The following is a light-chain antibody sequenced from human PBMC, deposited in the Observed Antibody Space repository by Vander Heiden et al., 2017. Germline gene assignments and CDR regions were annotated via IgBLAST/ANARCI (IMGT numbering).Light chain of an antibody. V-gene: IGKV1-39*01. CDR1: QSSSSY. CDR2: AAS. J-gene: IGKJ2*01. Sequence: DIHMTHSPSSLSASVGDRVTITCRASQSSSSYLNWYQQKPGKAPKLLIYAASSLESGVPSRFSGSGSGTDFTLTISSLQPEDFATYYCQQSYSTPRAFGQRTKLEIK. CDR3: QQSYSTPRA.